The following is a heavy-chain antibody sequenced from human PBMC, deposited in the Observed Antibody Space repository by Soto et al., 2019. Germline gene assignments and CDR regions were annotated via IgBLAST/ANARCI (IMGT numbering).Heavy chain of an antibody. J-gene: IGHJ3*02. CDR1: GGTFSSYT. CDR2: IIPILGIA. Sequence: QVQLVQSGAEVKKPGSTVKASCKATGGTFSSYTISWVRQAPGQGLEWMGRIIPILGIANYAQKFQGRVTITADKSTSTAYIELSSLRSEDTAVYYCARHWLSGWNGAFDIWGQGTMVTVSS. CDR3: ARHWLSGWNGAFDI. V-gene: IGHV1-69*02. D-gene: IGHD6-19*01.